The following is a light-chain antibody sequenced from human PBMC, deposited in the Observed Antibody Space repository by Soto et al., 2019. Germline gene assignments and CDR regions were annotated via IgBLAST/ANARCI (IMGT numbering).Light chain of an antibody. CDR1: QSVGNTY. V-gene: IGKV3-20*01. CDR2: DAS. CDR3: QHYGKSPRFFT. Sequence: EIVLTQSPGTLSLSPGERATLSCRASQSVGNTYLAWYQQKPGQAPRLLIYDASSRATGIPDKFIGSGSGSDFSHTISRLEPEDSAMYYCQHYGKSPRFFTFGPGTKVDIK. J-gene: IGKJ3*01.